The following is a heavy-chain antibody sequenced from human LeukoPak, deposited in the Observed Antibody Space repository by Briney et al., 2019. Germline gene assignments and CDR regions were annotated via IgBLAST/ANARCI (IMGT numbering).Heavy chain of an antibody. Sequence: ASVKVSCKASGYTFTSYGISWVRQAPGQGLEWMGWISAYNGNTNYAQKLQGRVTMTTDTSTSTAYMELRSLRSDDTAVYYCARDRLNGREQQLVPDNWFDPWGQGTLVTVSS. V-gene: IGHV1-18*01. J-gene: IGHJ5*02. CDR2: ISAYNGNT. D-gene: IGHD6-13*01. CDR3: ARDRLNGREQQLVPDNWFDP. CDR1: GYTFTSYG.